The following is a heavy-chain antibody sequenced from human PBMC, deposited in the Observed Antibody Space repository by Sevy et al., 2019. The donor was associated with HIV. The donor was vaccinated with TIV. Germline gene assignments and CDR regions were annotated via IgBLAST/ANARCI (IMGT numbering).Heavy chain of an antibody. Sequence: GGSLRLSCAASGFTFSSFAMGWVRQAPGKGLDWISVISGTGDYKYYADSVKGRFTISRDNSRNTLFLQMNSLRADDTAIFYCAKKMGGGSGMTFLVDYWGQGTLVTVSS. CDR1: GFTFSSFA. D-gene: IGHD1-20*01. V-gene: IGHV3-23*01. CDR3: AKKMGGGSGMTFLVDY. CDR2: ISGTGDYK. J-gene: IGHJ4*01.